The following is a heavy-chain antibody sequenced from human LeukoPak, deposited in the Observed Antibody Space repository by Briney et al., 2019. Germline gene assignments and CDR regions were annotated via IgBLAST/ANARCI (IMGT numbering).Heavy chain of an antibody. V-gene: IGHV4-61*02. J-gene: IGHJ4*02. CDR3: ARYSSSSGVDY. Sequence: PSETLSLTCTVSGGSISSGSYYWSWIRQPAGKGLEWIGRIYTSGSTSYNPSLKSRVTISLDTSKNQFSLKLGSVTAADTAVYYCARYSSSSGVDYWGQGTLVTVSS. CDR2: IYTSGST. CDR1: GGSISSGSYY. D-gene: IGHD6-6*01.